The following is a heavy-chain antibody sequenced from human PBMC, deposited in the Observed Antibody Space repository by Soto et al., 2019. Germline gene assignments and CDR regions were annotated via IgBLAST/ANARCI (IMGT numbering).Heavy chain of an antibody. D-gene: IGHD3-10*01. CDR3: ARDPRGHPPLYRFDP. J-gene: IGHJ5*02. CDR2: INVYNGNT. Sequence: GASAKVSCRASGYPFPGYSISWVRQPPGQGLEWMGWINVYNGNTKYAQKFQGRVTISLDTSKNQFALKLSSVTAADTAGYYCARDPRGHPPLYRFDPWGQGTLVTVSS. CDR1: GYPFPGYS. V-gene: IGHV1-18*01.